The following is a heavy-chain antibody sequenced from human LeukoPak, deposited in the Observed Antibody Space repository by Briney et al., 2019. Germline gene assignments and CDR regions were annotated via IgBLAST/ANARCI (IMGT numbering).Heavy chain of an antibody. D-gene: IGHD3-3*01. V-gene: IGHV1-2*05. CDR1: GYTFTAYC. J-gene: IGHJ5*02. CDR3: ARDFGDYDFWSGYPRNWFAP. CDR2: INPNSGGT. Sequence: ASVKVCCKASGYTFTAYCMQWVRQAPREGREWMGRINPNSGGTNYAQKFEGRVTMTRDPSIRRAYMELSRLRSDDTGVYYCARDFGDYDFWSGYPRNWFAPWGQGTLVTVSS.